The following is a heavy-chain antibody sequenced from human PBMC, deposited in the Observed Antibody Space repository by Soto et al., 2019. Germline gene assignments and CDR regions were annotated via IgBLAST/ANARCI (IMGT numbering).Heavy chain of an antibody. Sequence: SETLSLTCSVSGDSITGYYWGWIRQPPGKGLERIGSIIYSSGSTNYSPSLKSRVTISLDTSKNQFSLKLSSVTAADTAVYYCARGNFYYDSLTGFYPGYYFDYWGQGTRVTVSS. CDR2: IIYSSGST. D-gene: IGHD3-9*01. J-gene: IGHJ4*02. CDR3: ARGNFYYDSLTGFYPGYYFDY. CDR1: GDSITGYY. V-gene: IGHV4-59*01.